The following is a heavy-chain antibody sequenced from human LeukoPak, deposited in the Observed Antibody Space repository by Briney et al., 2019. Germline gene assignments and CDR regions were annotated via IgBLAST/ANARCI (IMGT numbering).Heavy chain of an antibody. CDR3: AKGEYPLPYYYYMDV. J-gene: IGHJ6*03. CDR1: GFTFSSYA. D-gene: IGHD2/OR15-2a*01. V-gene: IGHV3-23*01. CDR2: ISGSGGST. Sequence: PGGSLRLSCAASGFTFSSYAMSWVRQAPGKGLEWVSAISGSGGSTYYADSVKGRFTISRDNSKNTLYLQMNSLRAEDTAVYYCAKGEYPLPYYYYMDVWGKGTTVTVSS.